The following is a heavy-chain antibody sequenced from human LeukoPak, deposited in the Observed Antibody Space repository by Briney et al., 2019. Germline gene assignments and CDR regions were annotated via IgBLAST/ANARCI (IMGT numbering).Heavy chain of an antibody. CDR3: ARVVPSAWELPDY. D-gene: IGHD1-26*01. V-gene: IGHV3-74*01. CDR1: GFTFSSYW. J-gene: IGHJ4*02. CDR2: INSDGSST. Sequence: GGSLRLSCAASGFTFSSYWMHWVRQAPGKGLVWVSRINSDGSSTSYADSVKGRFTISRDNAKNTLYLQMNSLRAEDTAVYYCARVVPSAWELPDYWGQGTLVTVSS.